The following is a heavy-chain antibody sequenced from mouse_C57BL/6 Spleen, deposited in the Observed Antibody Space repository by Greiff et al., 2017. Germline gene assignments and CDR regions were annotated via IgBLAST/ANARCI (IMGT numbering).Heavy chain of an antibody. J-gene: IGHJ2*01. D-gene: IGHD1-1*01. V-gene: IGHV5-9*01. Sequence: EVKVEESGGGLVKPGGSLKLSCAASGFTFSSYTMSWVRQTPEKRLEWVATISGGGGNTYYPDSVKGRFTISRDNAKNTLYLQMSSLRSEDTALYYCARGYGSSYFDYWGQGTTLTVSS. CDR3: ARGYGSSYFDY. CDR2: ISGGGGNT. CDR1: GFTFSSYT.